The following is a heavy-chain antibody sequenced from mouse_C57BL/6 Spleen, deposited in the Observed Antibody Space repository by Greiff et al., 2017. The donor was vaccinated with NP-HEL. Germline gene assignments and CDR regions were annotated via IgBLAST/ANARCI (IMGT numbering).Heavy chain of an antibody. V-gene: IGHV1-82*01. J-gene: IGHJ2*01. D-gene: IGHD2-3*01. CDR2: IYPGDGDT. CDR1: GYAFSSSW. CDR3: ARLDGYYGY. Sequence: VKLMESGPELVKPGASVKISCKASGYAFSSSWMNWVKQRPGKGLEWIGRIYPGDGDTNYNGKFKGKATLTADKSSSTAYMQLSSLTSEDSAVYFCARLDGYYGYWGQGTTLTVSS.